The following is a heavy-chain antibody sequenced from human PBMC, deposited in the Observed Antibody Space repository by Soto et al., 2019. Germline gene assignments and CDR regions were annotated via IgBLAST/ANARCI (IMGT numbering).Heavy chain of an antibody. CDR1: GYLLTSYY. Sequence: GASVKVSCKASGYLLTSYYMHWVRQAPGQGLEWMGIINPSGGSTNYAQNFQGRVTMTTDTPTSKVYMELTSLRSEDTAVYYCARGRDGYNWRSDHWGQGTLVTVSS. CDR2: INPSGGST. V-gene: IGHV1-46*01. CDR3: ARGRDGYNWRSDH. J-gene: IGHJ4*02. D-gene: IGHD5-12*01.